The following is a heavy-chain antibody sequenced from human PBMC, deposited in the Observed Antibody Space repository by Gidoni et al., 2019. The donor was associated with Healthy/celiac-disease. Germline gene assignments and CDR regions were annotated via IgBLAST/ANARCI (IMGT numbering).Heavy chain of an antibody. CDR1: GGSISSYY. Sequence: QVQLQESGTGLVKPSETLSLTCTVSGGSISSYYWSWIRQPPGKGLEWIGYIYYSGSTNYNPSLKSRVTISVDTSKNQFSLKLSSVTAADTAVYYCARGQSRCYFDLWGRGTLVTVSS. V-gene: IGHV4-59*01. CDR2: IYYSGST. CDR3: ARGQSRCYFDL. D-gene: IGHD2-2*01. J-gene: IGHJ2*01.